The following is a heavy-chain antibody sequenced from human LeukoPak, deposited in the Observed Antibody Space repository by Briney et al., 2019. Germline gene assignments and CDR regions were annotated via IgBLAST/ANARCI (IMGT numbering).Heavy chain of an antibody. V-gene: IGHV4-61*02. Sequence: SQTLSLTCSVSGASVSTTAYFWNWIRQPAGEGLVWIGRIYASGITHYNPSLKSRVTMSLDTAKNQFSLTMNSVTAADSAVYFCASYREAYDLYPHGLDVWGRGTVVTVSS. J-gene: IGHJ3*01. D-gene: IGHD5-24*01. CDR1: GASVSTTAYF. CDR2: IYASGIT. CDR3: ASYREAYDLYPHGLDV.